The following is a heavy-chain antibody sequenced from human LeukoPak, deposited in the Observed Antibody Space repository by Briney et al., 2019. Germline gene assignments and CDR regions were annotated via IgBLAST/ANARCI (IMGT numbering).Heavy chain of an antibody. CDR3: ARDRSTSSSWYTPYYYYYMDV. J-gene: IGHJ6*03. Sequence: ASVNVSCKASGYTFTSYGISWVRPAPGQGLEWMGWISVYHGNTNYAQKLQGRVTMTTDTSTSTAYMELRSLRSDDTAVYYCARDRSTSSSWYTPYYYYYMDVWGKGTTVTVSS. CDR1: GYTFTSYG. V-gene: IGHV1-18*01. CDR2: ISVYHGNT. D-gene: IGHD6-13*01.